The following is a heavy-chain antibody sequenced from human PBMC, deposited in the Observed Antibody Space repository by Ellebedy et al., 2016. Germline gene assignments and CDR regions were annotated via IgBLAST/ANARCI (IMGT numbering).Heavy chain of an antibody. J-gene: IGHJ4*02. CDR3: ARHGSWLDAPDYFDY. CDR1: GGSISSGGYY. CDR2: IYYSGST. D-gene: IGHD5-24*01. V-gene: IGHV4-31*03. Sequence: SETLSLXCTVSGGSISSGGYYWSWIRQHPGKGLEWIGYIYYSGSTYYNPSLKSRVTISVDTSKNQFSLKLSSVTAADTAVYYCARHGSWLDAPDYFDYWGQGTLVTVSS.